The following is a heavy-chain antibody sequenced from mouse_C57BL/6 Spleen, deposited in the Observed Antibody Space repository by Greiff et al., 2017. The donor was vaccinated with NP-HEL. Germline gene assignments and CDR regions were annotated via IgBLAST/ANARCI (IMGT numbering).Heavy chain of an antibody. J-gene: IGHJ4*01. V-gene: IGHV1-69*01. CDR1: GYTFTSYW. Sequence: QVQLKQSGAELVMPGASVKLSCKASGYTFTSYWMHWVKQRPGQGLEWIGEIDPSDSYTNYNQKFKGKSTLTVDKSSSTAYMQLSSLTSEDSAVYYCARYGAYGNYGYYAMDYWGQGTSVTVSS. D-gene: IGHD2-1*01. CDR2: IDPSDSYT. CDR3: ARYGAYGNYGYYAMDY.